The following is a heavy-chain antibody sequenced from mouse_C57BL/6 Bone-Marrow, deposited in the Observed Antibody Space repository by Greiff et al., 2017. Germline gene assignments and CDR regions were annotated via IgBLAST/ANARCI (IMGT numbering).Heavy chain of an antibody. CDR1: GFTFNTYA. CDR3: VRGRRPYYYAMDY. Sequence: EVQLVESGGGLVQPKGSLKLSCAASGFTFNTYAMHWVRQAPGKGLEWVARISSKSSNYATYYADSVKDRFTISRDDSQSMLYLQMNNLKTEDTAMYYCVRGRRPYYYAMDYWGQGTSVTVSS. J-gene: IGHJ4*01. CDR2: ISSKSSNYAT. V-gene: IGHV10-3*01.